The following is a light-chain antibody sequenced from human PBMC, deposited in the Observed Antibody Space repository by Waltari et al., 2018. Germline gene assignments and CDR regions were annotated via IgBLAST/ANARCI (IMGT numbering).Light chain of an antibody. J-gene: IGKJ5*01. CDR1: QSVNTY. Sequence: IVLTKSPPTLSLSPGGRAPPSCRASQSVNTYLAWYHQKPGQAPRLLIYDTSNRATGIPARFSGSGSATDFTLTISSLEPEDFAVYYCQQRSNWPITFGQGTRLEIK. CDR2: DTS. V-gene: IGKV3-11*01. CDR3: QQRSNWPIT.